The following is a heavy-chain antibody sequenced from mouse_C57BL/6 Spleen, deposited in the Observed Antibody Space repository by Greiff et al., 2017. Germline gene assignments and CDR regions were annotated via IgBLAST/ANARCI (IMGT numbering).Heavy chain of an antibody. Sequence: VQLQESGPELVKPGASVKISCKASGYAFSSSWMNWVKQRPGKGLEWIGRIYPGDGDTNYNGKFKGKATLTADKSSSTAYMQLSSLTSEDSAVYFCARSLYGMDYWGQGTSDTVSS. CDR3: ARSLYGMDY. J-gene: IGHJ4*01. CDR2: IYPGDGDT. V-gene: IGHV1-82*01. CDR1: GYAFSSSW.